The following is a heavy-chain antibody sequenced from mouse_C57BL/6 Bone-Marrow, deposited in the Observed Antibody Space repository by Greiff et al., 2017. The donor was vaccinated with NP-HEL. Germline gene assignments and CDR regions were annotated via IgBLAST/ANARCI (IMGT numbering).Heavy chain of an antibody. CDR3: ARKWLPPFYAMDY. J-gene: IGHJ4*01. CDR2: IYPRSGNT. Sequence: VQLQQSGAELARPGASVKLSCKASGYTFTSYGISWVKQRTGQGLEWIGEIYPRSGNTYYNEKFKGKATLTADKSSSTAYMELRSLTSEDSAVYFCARKWLPPFYAMDYWGQGTSVTVSS. CDR1: GYTFTSYG. D-gene: IGHD1-3*01. V-gene: IGHV1-81*01.